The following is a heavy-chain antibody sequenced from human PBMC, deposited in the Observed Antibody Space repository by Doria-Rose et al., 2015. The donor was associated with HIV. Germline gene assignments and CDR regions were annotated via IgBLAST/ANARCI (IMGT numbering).Heavy chain of an antibody. CDR1: GGSFSGYY. Sequence: QVQLQESGAGLLKPSETLSLTCAVYGGSFSGYYWSWIRQPPGKGLQRIGEINHSGNSNYNPSLNSRVTVSVDTSKNQFSLKLRSVTAADTAVYYCARRPPYSSSWKYWGQGTLVTVSS. V-gene: IGHV4-34*01. D-gene: IGHD6-13*01. CDR2: INHSGNS. CDR3: ARRPPYSSSWKY. J-gene: IGHJ4*02.